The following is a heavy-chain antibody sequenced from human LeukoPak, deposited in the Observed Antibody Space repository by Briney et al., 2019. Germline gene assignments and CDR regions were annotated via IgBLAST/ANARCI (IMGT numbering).Heavy chain of an antibody. V-gene: IGHV1-2*04. J-gene: IGHJ4*02. CDR1: GYTFTGYY. Sequence: ASVKVSCKASGYTFTGYYMHWVRQTPGQGLEWMGWINPNSGGTNYAQKFQGWVTMTRDTSISTACMELSRLRSDDTAVYYCARGPVEGSGSYSLDYWGQGTLVTVSS. CDR2: INPNSGGT. CDR3: ARGPVEGSGSYSLDY. D-gene: IGHD3-10*01.